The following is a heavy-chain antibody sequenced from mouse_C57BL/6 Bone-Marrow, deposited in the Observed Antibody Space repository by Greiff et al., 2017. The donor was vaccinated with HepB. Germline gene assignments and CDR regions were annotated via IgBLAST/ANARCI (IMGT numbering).Heavy chain of an antibody. Sequence: QVQLQQSGPELVKPGASVKLSCKASGYTFTSYDINWVKQRPGQGLEWIGWIYPRDGSTKYNEKFKGKATLTVDTSSSTAYMELHSLTSEDSAVYFCAGRFCYGSQPRGYFDVWGTGTTVTVSS. CDR3: AGRFCYGSQPRGYFDV. CDR2: IYPRDGST. J-gene: IGHJ1*03. D-gene: IGHD1-1*01. V-gene: IGHV1-85*01. CDR1: GYTFTSYD.